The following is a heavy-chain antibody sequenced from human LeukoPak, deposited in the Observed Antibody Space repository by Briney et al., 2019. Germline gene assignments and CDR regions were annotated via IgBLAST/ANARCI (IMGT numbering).Heavy chain of an antibody. D-gene: IGHD3-16*01. V-gene: IGHV3-48*01. CDR1: GFTFSDYS. J-gene: IGHJ4*02. CDR2: IRSSGSPI. Sequence: PGGSLRLSCAASGFTFSDYSMNWVRQAPGKGLEWVAYIRSSGSPIYYADSVKGRFTISRDNSKNTLYLQMNSLRAEDTAVYYCASKLGGYWGQGTLVTVSS. CDR3: ASKLGGY.